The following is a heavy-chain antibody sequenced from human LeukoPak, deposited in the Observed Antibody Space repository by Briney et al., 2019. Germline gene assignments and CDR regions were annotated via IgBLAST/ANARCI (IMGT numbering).Heavy chain of an antibody. CDR2: IAHDGSNK. V-gene: IGHV3-30*18. Sequence: GGSLRLSCAASGFTFSNYVMQWVRQAPGKGLEWVALIAHDGSNKYYADSVKGRFTISRDNSKNALYLQMNSLRAEDTAVYYCAKARGPKVTLNDYWGQGTLVTVSS. D-gene: IGHD2-21*02. CDR3: AKARGPKVTLNDY. J-gene: IGHJ4*02. CDR1: GFTFSNYV.